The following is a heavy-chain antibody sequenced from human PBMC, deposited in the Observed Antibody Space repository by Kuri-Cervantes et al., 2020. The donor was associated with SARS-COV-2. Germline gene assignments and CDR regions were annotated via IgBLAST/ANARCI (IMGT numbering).Heavy chain of an antibody. CDR2: INPNSGGT. CDR1: GYPFIDLS. CDR3: ARDLDSSGYGYYYYGMDV. D-gene: IGHD3-22*01. Sequence: ASVKVSCKVSGYPFIDLSIHWVRQAPGQGLEWMGWINPNSGGTNYAQKFQGWVTMTRDTSISTAYMELSRLRSDDTAVYYCARDLDSSGYGYYYYGMDVWGQGTTVTVSS. J-gene: IGHJ6*02. V-gene: IGHV1-2*04.